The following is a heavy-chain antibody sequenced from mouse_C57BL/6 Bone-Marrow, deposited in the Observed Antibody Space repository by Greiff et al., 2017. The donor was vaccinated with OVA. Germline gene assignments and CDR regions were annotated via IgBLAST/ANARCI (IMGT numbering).Heavy chain of an antibody. CDR2: IDPANGNT. V-gene: IGHV14-3*01. Sequence: EVQLQQTVAELVRAGGSVKFSCTASGFNIKKTYMHWVKQRPEQGLEWNGRIDPANGNTKYAPKFQGKATITADTSSNTAYLQLSSLTSEDTAIYYCASTVVGEGGDYWGQGTTLTVSS. CDR3: ASTVVGEGGDY. CDR1: GFNIKKTY. J-gene: IGHJ2*01. D-gene: IGHD1-1*01.